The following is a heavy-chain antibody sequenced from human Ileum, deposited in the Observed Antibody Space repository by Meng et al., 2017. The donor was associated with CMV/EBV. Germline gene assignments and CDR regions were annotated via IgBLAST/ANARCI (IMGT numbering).Heavy chain of an antibody. CDR3: ARRDSGDYSLSLDY. D-gene: IGHD3-22*01. J-gene: IGHJ4*02. V-gene: IGHV3-48*04. CDR2: ISSSSSSI. CDR1: GFTFNNYS. Sequence: GGSLRLSCATSGFTFNNYSMNWVRQAPGKGLEWVSYISSSSSSIYYTDSVKGRFTISRDNAKNSLFLQMTSLRAEDTAVYFCARRDSGDYSLSLDYWGQGTLVTVSS.